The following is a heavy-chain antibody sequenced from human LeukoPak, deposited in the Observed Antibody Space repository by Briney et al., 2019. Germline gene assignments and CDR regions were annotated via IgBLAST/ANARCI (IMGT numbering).Heavy chain of an antibody. CDR2: IYHSGST. Sequence: SETLSLTCAVSGYSISSGYYWGWIRQPPGKGLEWIGSIYHSGSTYYNPFLKTRVTISVDTSKNQFSLKLSTVTAADTAVYYCARLSVAGTSGYYYMDVWGKGTTVTVSS. V-gene: IGHV4-38-2*01. J-gene: IGHJ6*03. CDR1: GYSISSGYY. CDR3: ARLSVAGTSGYYYMDV. D-gene: IGHD6-19*01.